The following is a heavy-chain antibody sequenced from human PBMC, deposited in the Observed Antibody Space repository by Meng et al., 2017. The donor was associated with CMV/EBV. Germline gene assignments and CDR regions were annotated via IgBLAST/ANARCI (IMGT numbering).Heavy chain of an antibody. J-gene: IGHJ1*01. V-gene: IGHV4-39*07. Sequence: ESGPGLVKPSESLSLTCTASGGSISSSSYYWGWIRQPPGKGLEWIGSIYYSGSTHYNPSLKSRVTISVDTSKNQFSLKLSSVTAADTAVYYCATEPYYYDSSGYYSGYFQHWGQGTLVTVSS. CDR3: ATEPYYYDSSGYYSGYFQH. D-gene: IGHD3-22*01. CDR1: GGSISSSSYY. CDR2: IYYSGST.